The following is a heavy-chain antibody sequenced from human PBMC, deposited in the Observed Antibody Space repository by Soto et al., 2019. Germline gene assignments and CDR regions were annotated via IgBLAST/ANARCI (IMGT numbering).Heavy chain of an antibody. CDR1: GFTFSSYA. D-gene: IGHD3-22*01. CDR3: ARGRKYDSSGTEFDY. V-gene: IGHV3-30-3*01. CDR2: ISYDGSNK. Sequence: GGSLRLSCAASGFTFSSYAMHWVRQAPGKGLEWVAVISYDGSNKYYADSVKGRFTISRDNSKNTLYLQMNSLRAEDTAVYYCARGRKYDSSGTEFDYWGQGTLVTVSS. J-gene: IGHJ4*02.